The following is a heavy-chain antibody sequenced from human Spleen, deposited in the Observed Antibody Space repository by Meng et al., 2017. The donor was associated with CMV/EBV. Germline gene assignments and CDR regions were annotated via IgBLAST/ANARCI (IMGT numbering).Heavy chain of an antibody. D-gene: IGHD4-17*01. J-gene: IGHJ4*02. CDR3: AGHLRYFDY. Sequence: LSLTCAVDSGSFSGYYWSWIRQPPGKGLEWIGEINHSGSTNYNPSLKSRVTISVDTSKNQFSLKLSSVTAADTAVYYCAGHLRYFDYWGQGTLVTVSS. V-gene: IGHV4-34*01. CDR2: INHSGST. CDR1: SGSFSGYY.